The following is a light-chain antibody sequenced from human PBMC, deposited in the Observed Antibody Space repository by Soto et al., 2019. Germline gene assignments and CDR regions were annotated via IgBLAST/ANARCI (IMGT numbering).Light chain of an antibody. V-gene: IGKV3-15*01. Sequence: EKVLTQSPVTLSVSLGERATLSCRASQSITTNLAWYQQKPGQAPRLLIFGAPNRATGIPARFSGSGPGTEFSPTLASLQAEDSAIYYRQQYNDWPPLPFGGGTKVEI. CDR3: QQYNDWPPLP. CDR2: GAP. J-gene: IGKJ4*01. CDR1: QSITTN.